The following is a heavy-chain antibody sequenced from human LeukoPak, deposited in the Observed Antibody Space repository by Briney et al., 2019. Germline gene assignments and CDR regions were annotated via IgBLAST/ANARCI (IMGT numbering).Heavy chain of an antibody. CDR2: LYNAGST. D-gene: IGHD3-22*01. J-gene: IGHJ4*02. Sequence: GGSLRLSCAASGFTFSSYAMHWVRQAPGKGLEWVSVLYNAGSTYYADSVKGRFTISRDNSKNTLYLQMYSLRAEDTAVYYCASLKGLFDYLDYWGQGILVTVYS. CDR1: GFTFSSYA. CDR3: ASLKGLFDYLDY. V-gene: IGHV3-53*01.